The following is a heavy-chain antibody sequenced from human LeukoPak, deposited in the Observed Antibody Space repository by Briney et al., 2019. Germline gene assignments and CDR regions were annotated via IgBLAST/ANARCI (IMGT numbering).Heavy chain of an antibody. V-gene: IGHV4-59*01. CDR2: IYYSGST. CDR3: ARGQRTTVTTWLFSDYYYYMDV. Sequence: PSETLSLTCTVSGGSISSYYWSWIRQPPGKGLEWIGYIYYSGSTNYNPSLKSRVTISVDTSKNQFSLKLSSVTAADTAVYYCARGQRTTVTTWLFSDYYYYMDVWGKGTTVTISS. D-gene: IGHD4-17*01. CDR1: GGSISSYY. J-gene: IGHJ6*03.